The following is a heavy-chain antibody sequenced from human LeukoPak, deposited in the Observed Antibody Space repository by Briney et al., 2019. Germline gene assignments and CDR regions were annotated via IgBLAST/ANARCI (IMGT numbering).Heavy chain of an antibody. CDR1: GFTFSSYE. CDR2: ISNSGSTI. V-gene: IGHV3-48*03. Sequence: DPGGSLRLSCAASGFTFSSYEMHWVRQAPGKGLGWVSYISNSGSTIYYADSVKGRFTISRDNAKNSLYLQMNSLRAEDTAVYYCARDSGGSSPFDYWGQGTLVTVSS. J-gene: IGHJ4*02. D-gene: IGHD2-15*01. CDR3: ARDSGGSSPFDY.